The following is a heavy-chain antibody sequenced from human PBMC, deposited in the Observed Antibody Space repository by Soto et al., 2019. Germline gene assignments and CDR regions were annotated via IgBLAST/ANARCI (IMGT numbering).Heavy chain of an antibody. CDR1: GDSVSTNDAT. CDR3: ASSGDYYGSGSYNWFDP. CDR2: TYYRSKWYN. J-gene: IGHJ5*02. D-gene: IGHD3-10*01. Sequence: SQTLSLTCAISGDSVSTNDATWDWIRRSPSRGLEWLGRTYYRSKWYNDYAVSVKSRITINPDTSKNQFSLQLNSVTPEDTAVYYCASSGDYYGSGSYNWFDPWGQGTLVTVSS. V-gene: IGHV6-1*01.